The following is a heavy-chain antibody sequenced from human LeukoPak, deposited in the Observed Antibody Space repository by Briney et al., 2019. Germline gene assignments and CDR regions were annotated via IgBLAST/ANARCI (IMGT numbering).Heavy chain of an antibody. CDR2: IIGDGGST. D-gene: IGHD1-26*01. V-gene: IGHV3-43*02. J-gene: IGHJ4*02. Sequence: GGSLRLSCAASGFTFDDYAMHWVRQAPGKGLEWVSLIIGDGGSTYYADSVKGRFTIARDNSKNSLYLQMNSLRTEDTALYYCAKDREYSGSYADYWGQGTLVTVSS. CDR1: GFTFDDYA. CDR3: AKDREYSGSYADY.